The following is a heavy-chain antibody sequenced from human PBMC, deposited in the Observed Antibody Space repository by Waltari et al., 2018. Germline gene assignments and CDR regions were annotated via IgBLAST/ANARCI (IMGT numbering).Heavy chain of an antibody. Sequence: EVQLVESGGGLVQPGGCLRLSCSASGFTLSSYWMSWVRQAPGKGLEWVANIKKDGSEEYYVDSVRGRFTISRDNAKNSLYLQMNSLRPEDTAVYYCARDQWFAFDIWGQGTMVTVSS. V-gene: IGHV3-7*01. J-gene: IGHJ3*02. CDR3: ARDQWFAFDI. CDR1: GFTLSSYW. D-gene: IGHD3-22*01. CDR2: IKKDGSEE.